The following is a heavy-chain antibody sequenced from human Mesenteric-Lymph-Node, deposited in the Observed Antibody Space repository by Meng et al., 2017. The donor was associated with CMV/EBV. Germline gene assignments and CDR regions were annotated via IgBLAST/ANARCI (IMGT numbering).Heavy chain of an antibody. CDR3: ARARGYCSSTSCPVGY. CDR1: GYTFTSYD. D-gene: IGHD2-2*01. Sequence: ASVKVSCKASGYTFTSYDINWVRQATGQGLEWMGWMNPNSGNTGYAQKFQGRVTMTRNTSISTAYMELSSLRSEDTAVYYCARARGYCSSTSCPVGYWGQGTLVTVSS. V-gene: IGHV1-8*01. CDR2: MNPNSGNT. J-gene: IGHJ4*02.